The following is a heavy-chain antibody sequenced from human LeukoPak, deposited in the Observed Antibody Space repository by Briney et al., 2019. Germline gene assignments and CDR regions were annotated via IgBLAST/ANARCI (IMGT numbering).Heavy chain of an antibody. V-gene: IGHV1-69*13. CDR2: IIPIFGTA. CDR1: GGTFSSYA. D-gene: IGHD2-2*01. CDR3: AREVQVVPAATHYYYYYMDV. Sequence: ASVKVSCKASGGTFSSYAISWVRQAPGQGLEWMGGIIPIFGTANYAQKFQGRVTITADESTSTAYMELSSQRSEDTAVYYCAREVQVVPAATHYYYYYMDVWGKGTTVTVSS. J-gene: IGHJ6*03.